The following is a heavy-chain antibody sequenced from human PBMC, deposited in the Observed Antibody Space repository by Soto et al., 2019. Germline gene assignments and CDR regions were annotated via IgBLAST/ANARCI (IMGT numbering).Heavy chain of an antibody. V-gene: IGHV3-23*01. CDR2: ISGSGGST. D-gene: IGHD6-13*01. J-gene: IGHJ6*02. CDR3: AKASIAAAGYPDYYYGMDV. CDR1: GLTFSSYA. Sequence: PAGSLRISCAASGLTFSSYAMSVVRQAPGKGLEWVSAISGSGGSTYYADSVKGRFTISRDNSKNTLYLQMNSLRAEDTAVYYCAKASIAAAGYPDYYYGMDVWVQGTTVTVSS.